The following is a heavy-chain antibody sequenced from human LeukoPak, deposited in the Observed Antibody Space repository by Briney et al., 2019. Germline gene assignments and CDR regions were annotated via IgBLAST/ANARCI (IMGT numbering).Heavy chain of an antibody. Sequence: SETLSLTCTVSGGSISTSNYYWGWIRQPPGKGLEWIGNIFYSGSTYYSPSLKSRVTISLDTSKNQFSLKLSSVTAADTAVYYCARHPDYGDYGGWFDPWGQGTLVTVSS. V-gene: IGHV4-39*01. J-gene: IGHJ5*02. CDR3: ARHPDYGDYGGWFDP. D-gene: IGHD4-17*01. CDR2: IFYSGST. CDR1: GGSISTSNYY.